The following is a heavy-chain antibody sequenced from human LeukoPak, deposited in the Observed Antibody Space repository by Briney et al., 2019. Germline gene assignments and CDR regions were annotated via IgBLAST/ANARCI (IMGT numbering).Heavy chain of an antibody. D-gene: IGHD3-10*01. V-gene: IGHV5-51*01. CDR3: ARYYYGSGSENWSDP. CDR2: IYPGDSDT. Sequence: GESLKISCKGSGCSFTSYWIGWVRQMPGKGLEWMGIIYPGDSDTRYSPSFQGQVTISADKSISTAYLQWSSLKASDTAMYYCARYYYGSGSENWSDPWGQGTLVTVSS. CDR1: GCSFTSYW. J-gene: IGHJ5*02.